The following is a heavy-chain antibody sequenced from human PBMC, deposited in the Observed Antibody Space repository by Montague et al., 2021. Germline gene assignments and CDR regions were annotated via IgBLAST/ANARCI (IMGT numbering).Heavy chain of an antibody. V-gene: IGHV5-51*01. Sequence: QSGEEVKTPGESLTISCKTSGYSFNNYWIGWVRQLPGKGLEWLGGVYPGDSDTKYGPSFQGHVTISADRSSKTAYLQRNSLKTSDTAMYYCVRQPIISISGWFDPWGQGTQVTVSS. CDR1: GYSFNNYW. CDR3: VRQPIISISGWFDP. D-gene: IGHD3-3*02. CDR2: VYPGDSDT. J-gene: IGHJ5*02.